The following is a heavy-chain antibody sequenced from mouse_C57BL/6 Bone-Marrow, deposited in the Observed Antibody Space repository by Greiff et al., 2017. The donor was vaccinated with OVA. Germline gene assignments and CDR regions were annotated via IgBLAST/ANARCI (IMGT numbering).Heavy chain of an antibody. CDR1: GFTFSDYY. CDR2: INYDGSST. J-gene: IGHJ1*03. CDR3: ARGGWDWYFDV. V-gene: IGHV5-16*01. D-gene: IGHD3-3*01. Sequence: EVMLVESEGGLVQPGSSMKLSCTASGFTFSDYYMAWVRQVPEKGLEWVANINYDGSSTYYLDSLKIRFIISRDNAKNILYLQMSSLKSEDTATYYCARGGWDWYFDVWGTGTTVTVSS.